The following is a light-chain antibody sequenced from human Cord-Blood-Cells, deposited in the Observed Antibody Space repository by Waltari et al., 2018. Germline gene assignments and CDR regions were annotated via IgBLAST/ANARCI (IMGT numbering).Light chain of an antibody. V-gene: IGLV3-19*01. CDR3: NSRDSSGNHLV. Sequence: SSELTQDPAVSVALGQTVRITCQGDSLRSYYASWYQQKPGQAPVLVNYGNNHRPSGIPDRFSGSSSGNTASLTITGAQAEDEADYYCNSRDSSGNHLVFGGGTKLTVL. CDR1: SLRSYY. CDR2: GNN. J-gene: IGLJ2*01.